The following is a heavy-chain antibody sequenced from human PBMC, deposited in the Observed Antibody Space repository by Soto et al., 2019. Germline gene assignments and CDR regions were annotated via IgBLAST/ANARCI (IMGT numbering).Heavy chain of an antibody. J-gene: IGHJ4*02. D-gene: IGHD2-15*01. V-gene: IGHV4-34*01. Sequence: QVQLQQWGAGLLKPSETLSLTCAVYGGSFSGYYWSWIRQPPGKGLEWIGEINHSGSTNYNPSLKSRVTISVDTSKNQFSLKLSSVTAADTAVYYCASGLYCSGGSCYSVGDYWGQGTLVTVSS. CDR3: ASGLYCSGGSCYSVGDY. CDR2: INHSGST. CDR1: GGSFSGYY.